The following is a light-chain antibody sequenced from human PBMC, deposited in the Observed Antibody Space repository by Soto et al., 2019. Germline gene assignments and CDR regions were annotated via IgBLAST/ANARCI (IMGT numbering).Light chain of an antibody. J-gene: IGLJ3*02. Sequence: QSVLTQPPSVSGAPGQRVTLSCTGNSSNLGAGYDVHWYQQLPGAAPKLVIFGNRNRPSGVPERFSGSKSGTSASLAITGLQAEDEADYYCQAYVYSLTASVYGGGTQLTVL. V-gene: IGLV1-40*01. CDR1: SSNLGAGYD. CDR2: GNR. CDR3: QAYVYSLTASV.